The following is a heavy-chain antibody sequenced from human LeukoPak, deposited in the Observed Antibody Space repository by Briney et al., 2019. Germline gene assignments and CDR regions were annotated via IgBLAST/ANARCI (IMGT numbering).Heavy chain of an antibody. V-gene: IGHV3-49*04. D-gene: IGHD3-22*01. CDR1: GFTFGDFP. CDR2: IRAKAYGGTT. J-gene: IGHJ4*02. Sequence: PGRPLRLSCAGSGFTFGDFPMTWVRQAPGKGLEWVGYIRAKAYGGTTEYAASVKGRFTISRDDSKRIAFLQMNSLQTLDTAIYYCTRGSGWFEYWGQGVLVTVSS. CDR3: TRGSGWFEY.